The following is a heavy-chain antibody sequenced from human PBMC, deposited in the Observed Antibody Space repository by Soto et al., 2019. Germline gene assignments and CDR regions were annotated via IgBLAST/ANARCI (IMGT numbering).Heavy chain of an antibody. CDR3: ARTCCGVEMPPVFCAFDI. CDR1: GYTFTSYV. CDR2: ISAYNGNT. J-gene: IGHJ3*02. Sequence: QVQLVQSGAEVKKPGASVKVSCKASGYTFTSYVISWVRQAPAQGLEWMGWISAYNGNTDYAQQLQGSVTMTTDAPTSTAYMELKSLRSDYTVVYYCARTCCGVEMPPVFCAFDIWGQGTMVTVS. V-gene: IGHV1-18*01. D-gene: IGHD2-15*01.